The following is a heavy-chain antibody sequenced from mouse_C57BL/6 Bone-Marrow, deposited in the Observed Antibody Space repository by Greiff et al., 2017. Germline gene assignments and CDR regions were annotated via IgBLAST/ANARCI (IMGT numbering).Heavy chain of an antibody. CDR2: IDPENGDT. CDR3: TPRLYYFDY. J-gene: IGHJ2*01. Sequence: EVQLQQSGAELVRPGASVKLSCTASGFNIKDDYMHWVKQRPEQGLEWIGWIDPENGDTEYASKFQGKATITADPSSNTAYLQLSSLTSEDTAVYYCTPRLYYFDYWGQGTTLTVSS. CDR1: GFNIKDDY. V-gene: IGHV14-4*01.